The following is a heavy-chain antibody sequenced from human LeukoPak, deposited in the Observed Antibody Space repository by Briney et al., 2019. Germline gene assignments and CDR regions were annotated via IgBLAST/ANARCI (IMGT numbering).Heavy chain of an antibody. J-gene: IGHJ4*02. CDR2: IGVSGSTM. Sequence: GGSLRLSCAASGFTFSSYEMNWVRQAPRKGLEWVSYIGVSGSTMYYAESVKGRFTISRDNAKNSLYLQMNSLRAEDTAVYYCARERYCSSTSCPHGDLDYWGQGTLVSVSS. CDR1: GFTFSSYE. V-gene: IGHV3-48*03. D-gene: IGHD2-2*01. CDR3: ARERYCSSTSCPHGDLDY.